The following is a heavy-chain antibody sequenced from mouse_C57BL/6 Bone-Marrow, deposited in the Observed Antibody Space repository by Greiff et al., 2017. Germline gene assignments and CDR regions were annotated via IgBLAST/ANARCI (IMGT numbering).Heavy chain of an antibody. D-gene: IGHD2-3*01. Sequence: QVQLQQSGAELARPGASVKLSCKASGYTFTSYGISWVKQRTGQGLEWIGEIYPRSGNTYYNEKFKGKATLTADKSSSTAYMQLSSLTSEDSAVYFCASDGYLYYYAMDYWGQGTSVTVSS. CDR1: GYTFTSYG. J-gene: IGHJ4*01. CDR2: IYPRSGNT. CDR3: ASDGYLYYYAMDY. V-gene: IGHV1-81*01.